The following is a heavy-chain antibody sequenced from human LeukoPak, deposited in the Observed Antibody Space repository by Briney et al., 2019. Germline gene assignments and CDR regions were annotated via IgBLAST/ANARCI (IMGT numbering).Heavy chain of an antibody. J-gene: IGHJ3*02. V-gene: IGHV3-48*03. D-gene: IGHD3-22*01. CDR1: GFSFSSYE. CDR3: AKDPYDSSGYYFPGAFDI. CDR2: ISSSGGNT. Sequence: GGTLRLSCVASGFSFSSYEMTWVRQAPGKGLEWVSYISSSGGNTYYGDSVKGRFTISRDNSKNTLYLQMNSLRAEDTAVYYCAKDPYDSSGYYFPGAFDIWGQGTMVTVSS.